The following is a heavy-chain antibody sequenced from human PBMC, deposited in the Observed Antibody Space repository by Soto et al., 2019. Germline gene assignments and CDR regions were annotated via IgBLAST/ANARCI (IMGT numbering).Heavy chain of an antibody. J-gene: IGHJ4*02. CDR2: ISWDGGST. V-gene: IGHV3-43*01. Sequence: GSLRLSCAASGFTFDDYTMHWVRQAPGKGLEWVSLISWDGGSTYYADSVKDRFAISRDNTKNTLYLQMNILRVEDTAVYYCSREGLDYDILTGNFDYWGQGTLVTVSS. D-gene: IGHD3-9*01. CDR3: SREGLDYDILTGNFDY. CDR1: GFTFDDYT.